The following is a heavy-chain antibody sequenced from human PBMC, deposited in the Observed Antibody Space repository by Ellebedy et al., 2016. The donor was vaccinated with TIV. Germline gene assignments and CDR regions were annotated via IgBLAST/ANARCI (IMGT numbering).Heavy chain of an antibody. V-gene: IGHV2-5*02. CDR2: FYWDDDK. J-gene: IGHJ5*02. Sequence: SGPTLVKPTQTLTLTCTFSGFSLSTNGVGVGWIRQPPGKALEWLALFYWDDDKRYSPSLKSRLTITRDTSKNQVVLTVTDMDPVDTATYYCAHSLAIPGVATNWFDPWGQGTLVTVSS. CDR3: AHSLAIPGVATNWFDP. D-gene: IGHD3-10*01. CDR1: GFSLSTNGVG.